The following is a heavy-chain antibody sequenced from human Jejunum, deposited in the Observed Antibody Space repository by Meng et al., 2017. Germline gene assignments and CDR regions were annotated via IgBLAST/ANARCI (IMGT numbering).Heavy chain of an antibody. J-gene: IGHJ4*02. Sequence: PQPGPGLVGPLGTRSITCAVSGGSITVANGWTWGRQDPGKGLFWIGEIYHRGTTNYNPSLKSRVAISADQSQNQFSLNLYSLSAADTAVYYCATRTRDSFDYWGQGSLVTVSS. CDR3: ATRTRDSFDY. V-gene: IGHV4-4*03. CDR1: GGSITVANG. D-gene: IGHD1-7*01. CDR2: IYHRGTT.